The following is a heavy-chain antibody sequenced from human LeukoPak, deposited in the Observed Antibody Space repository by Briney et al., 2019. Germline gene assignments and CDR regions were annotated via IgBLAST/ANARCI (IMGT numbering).Heavy chain of an antibody. CDR3: ARDGWAHGAFDY. CDR2: IKQDGSEQ. D-gene: IGHD3-10*01. V-gene: IGHV3-7*01. J-gene: IGHJ4*02. CDR1: CG. Sequence: CGMNWVRQATGKGPEWLANIKQDGSEQHYVDSVKGRFTISRDNAKNSLYLQMDSLRAEDMALYYCARDGWAHGAFDYWGQGVLVTVSS.